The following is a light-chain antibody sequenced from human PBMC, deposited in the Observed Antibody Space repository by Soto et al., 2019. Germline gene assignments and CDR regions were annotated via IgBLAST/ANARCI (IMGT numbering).Light chain of an antibody. CDR2: GAS. CDR3: QQYNNWPPIT. V-gene: IGKV3-15*01. CDR1: QGVSGN. Sequence: EIFMTQSPSTLSLSPVELATLSCRASQGVSGNLAWYQQKPGQAPRLLIYGASTRATGIPARFSGSGSGTEFTLTISSLQSEDFAVYYCQQYNNWPPITFGQGTRLEIK. J-gene: IGKJ5*01.